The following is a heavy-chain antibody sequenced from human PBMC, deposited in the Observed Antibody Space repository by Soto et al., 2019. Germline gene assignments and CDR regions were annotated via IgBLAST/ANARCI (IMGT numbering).Heavy chain of an antibody. D-gene: IGHD6-19*01. CDR3: ARDRRGSSGWYYFDH. CDR1: GFTFIHYW. J-gene: IGHJ4*02. V-gene: IGHV3-7*01. Sequence: GGSLRLSCASSGFTFIHYWMSWVRQAPGKGLEWVANMQQDGSEQYFEDSVKGRFTISRDNSKNSLFLQMNSLRADDTAVYFCARDRRGSSGWYYFDHWGQGTQVTVSS. CDR2: MQQDGSEQ.